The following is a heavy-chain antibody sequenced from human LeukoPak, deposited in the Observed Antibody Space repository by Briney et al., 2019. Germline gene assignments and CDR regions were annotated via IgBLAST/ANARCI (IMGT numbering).Heavy chain of an antibody. CDR3: ARLPPSVFGVGTGDFDY. CDR1: GFNFSTYW. D-gene: IGHD2-8*02. CDR2: IKEDGSEK. Sequence: GGSLRLSCAASGFNFSTYWMTWVRQAPGKGLEWVANIKEDGSEKYYADSVKGRSTISRDNPKNTVYLQLNSLRAEDTAVYYCARLPPSVFGVGTGDFDYWGQGTLVTVSS. V-gene: IGHV3-7*01. J-gene: IGHJ4*02.